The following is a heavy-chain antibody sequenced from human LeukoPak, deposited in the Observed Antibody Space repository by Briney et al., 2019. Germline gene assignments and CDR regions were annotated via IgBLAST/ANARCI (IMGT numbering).Heavy chain of an antibody. CDR2: ISSSSSYI. Sequence: GGSLRLSCAASGFTFSSYSMNWVRQAPGKGLEWVSSISSSSSYIYYADSVKGRFTISRDNAKNSLYLQMNSLSAEDTAVYYCARVVVVPAFDYYYYMDVWGKGTTVTVSS. CDR1: GFTFSSYS. V-gene: IGHV3-21*01. J-gene: IGHJ6*03. CDR3: ARVVVVPAFDYYYYMDV. D-gene: IGHD2-2*01.